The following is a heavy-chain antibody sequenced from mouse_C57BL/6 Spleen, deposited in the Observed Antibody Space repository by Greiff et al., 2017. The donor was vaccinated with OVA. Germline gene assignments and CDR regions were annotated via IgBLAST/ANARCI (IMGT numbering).Heavy chain of an antibody. CDR2: IYPGDGDT. CDR1: GYAFSSSW. V-gene: IGHV1-82*01. D-gene: IGHD2-4*01. CDR3: ARADYDYDGDWYFDV. J-gene: IGHJ1*03. Sequence: QVQLQQSGPELVKPGASVKISCKASGYAFSSSWMNWVKQRPGKGLEWIGRIYPGDGDTNYNGKFKGKATLTADKSSSTAYMQLSSLTSEDSAVYCCARADYDYDGDWYFDVWGTGTTVTVSS.